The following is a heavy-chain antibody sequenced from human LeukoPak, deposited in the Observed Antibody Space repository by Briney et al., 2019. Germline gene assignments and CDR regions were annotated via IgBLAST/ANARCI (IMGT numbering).Heavy chain of an antibody. CDR3: ARLYDGDYGYYFDY. J-gene: IGHJ4*02. V-gene: IGHV3-48*03. CDR2: ISDKGDLI. CDR1: GFTFSRSE. Sequence: PGASLRLSCAASGFTFSRSEMNWVRLAPGKGLEWLSYISDKGDLIYYADSVKGRFTISRDDAKNSLYLQMNSLRAEDTAVYYCARLYDGDYGYYFDYWGQGTLVTVSS. D-gene: IGHD4-17*01.